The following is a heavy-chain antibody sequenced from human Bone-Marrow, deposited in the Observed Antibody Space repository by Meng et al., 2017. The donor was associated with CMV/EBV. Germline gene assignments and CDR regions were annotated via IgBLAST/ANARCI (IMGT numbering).Heavy chain of an antibody. Sequence: GESLKISCAASGFTVITTYMSWVRQAPGKGLEWVSLIYSGGGIHYADSVKGRFTISRDNFTNTLYLQMRSLRPEDTAVYYCVRDGGPGIAVAGLGWFDPWGQGTLVTVSS. J-gene: IGHJ5*02. CDR1: GFTVITTY. V-gene: IGHV3-66*02. CDR2: IYSGGGI. CDR3: VRDGGPGIAVAGLGWFDP. D-gene: IGHD6-19*01.